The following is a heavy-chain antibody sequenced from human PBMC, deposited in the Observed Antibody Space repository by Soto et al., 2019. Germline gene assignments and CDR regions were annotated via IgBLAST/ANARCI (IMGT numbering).Heavy chain of an antibody. J-gene: IGHJ4*02. CDR1: GFTFSNAW. V-gene: IGHV3-15*07. Sequence: EVQLVESGGGLVKPGGSLRLSFAASGFTFSNAWMNWVRQAPGKGLEWVGRIKSKTDGGTTDYAAPVKGRFTISRDDSKNTLYLQMNSLKTEDTAVYYCTTDVTGTTEEAALDYWGQGTLVTVSS. CDR2: IKSKTDGGTT. CDR3: TTDVTGTTEEAALDY. D-gene: IGHD1-20*01.